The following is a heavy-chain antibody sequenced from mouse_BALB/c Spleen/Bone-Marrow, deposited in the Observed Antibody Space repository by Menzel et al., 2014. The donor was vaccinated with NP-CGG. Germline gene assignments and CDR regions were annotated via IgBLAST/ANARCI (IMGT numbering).Heavy chain of an antibody. D-gene: IGHD1-1*01. CDR3: AREDGLWYFDV. V-gene: IGHV1-9*01. J-gene: IGHJ1*01. CDR2: ILPGSGST. CDR1: GYTFSSYW. Sequence: QVTLKECGAELMKPGASVKISCKATGYTFSSYWIEWVKQRPGHGLEWIGEILPGSGSTNYNEKFKGKATFTADTSSNTAYKQLSSLTSEDSAVYYCAREDGLWYFDVWGAGTTVTVSS.